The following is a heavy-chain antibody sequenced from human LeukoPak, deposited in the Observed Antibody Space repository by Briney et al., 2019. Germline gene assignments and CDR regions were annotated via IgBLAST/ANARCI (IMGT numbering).Heavy chain of an antibody. D-gene: IGHD4-17*01. J-gene: IGHJ3*02. CDR3: ARGGYGDYAEAFDI. V-gene: IGHV4-34*01. CDR2: INHSGST. Sequence: SETLSLTCAVYGGSFSGYYWSWIRQPPGKGLEWIGEINHSGSTDYNPSLKSRVTISVDTSKNQFSLKLSSVTAADTAVYYCARGGYGDYAEAFDIWGQGTMVTVSS. CDR1: GGSFSGYY.